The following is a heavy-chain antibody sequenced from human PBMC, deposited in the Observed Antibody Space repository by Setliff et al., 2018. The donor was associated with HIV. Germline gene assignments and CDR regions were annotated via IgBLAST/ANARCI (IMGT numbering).Heavy chain of an antibody. CDR1: GYTFTKYA. Sequence: ASVKVSCKASGYTFTKYAIHWVRQAPGQRLQWMGRINAGNGNTKYSQKFQGRVTITRDTSASTAYMDLISLISEDTAVYYCARDIGGWFETETGYFQRWGQGTLVTVSS. J-gene: IGHJ1*01. CDR3: ARDIGGWFETETGYFQR. D-gene: IGHD6-19*01. V-gene: IGHV1-3*01. CDR2: INAGNGNT.